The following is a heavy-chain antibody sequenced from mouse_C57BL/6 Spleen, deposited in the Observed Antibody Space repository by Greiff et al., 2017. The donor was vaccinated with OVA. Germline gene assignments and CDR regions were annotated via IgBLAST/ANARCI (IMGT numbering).Heavy chain of an antibody. CDR2: INPSTGGT. D-gene: IGHD2-4*01. CDR3: AKYDYDGAFDY. Sequence: EVQLQQSGPELVKPGASVKISCKASGYSFTGYYMNWVKQSPEKSLEWIGEINPSTGGTTYNQKFKAKATLTVDKSSSTAYMQLKSLTSEDSAVYYCAKYDYDGAFDYWGQGTTLTVSS. J-gene: IGHJ2*01. CDR1: GYSFTGYY. V-gene: IGHV1-42*01.